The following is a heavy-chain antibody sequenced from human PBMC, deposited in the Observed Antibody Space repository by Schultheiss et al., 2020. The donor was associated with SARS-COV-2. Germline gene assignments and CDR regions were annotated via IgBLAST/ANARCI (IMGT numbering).Heavy chain of an antibody. CDR3: ARDYCSGGSCYDY. J-gene: IGHJ4*02. CDR1: GGSISSSSYY. CDR2: IYYSGST. V-gene: IGHV4-39*02. Sequence: SETLSLTCTVSGGSISSSSYYWGWIRQPPGKGLEWIVSIYYSGSTYYNPSLKSRVTISVDTSKNQFSLKLSSVTAADTAVYYCARDYCSGGSCYDYWGQGTLVTVSS. D-gene: IGHD2-15*01.